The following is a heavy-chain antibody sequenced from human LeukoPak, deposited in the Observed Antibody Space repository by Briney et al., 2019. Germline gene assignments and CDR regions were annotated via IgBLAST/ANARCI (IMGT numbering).Heavy chain of an antibody. Sequence: ASVKVSCKASGGTFSSYAISWVRQAPGQGLEWMGGIIPIFGTANYAQKFQGRVTITADKSTSTAYMELSSLRSEDTAVYYCARGGIAAAGREVDYYYYMDVWGKGTTATVSS. CDR3: ARGGIAAAGREVDYYYYMDV. V-gene: IGHV1-69*06. CDR2: IIPIFGTA. J-gene: IGHJ6*03. D-gene: IGHD6-13*01. CDR1: GGTFSSYA.